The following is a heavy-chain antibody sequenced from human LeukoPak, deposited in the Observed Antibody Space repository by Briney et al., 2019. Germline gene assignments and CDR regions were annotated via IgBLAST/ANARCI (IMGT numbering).Heavy chain of an antibody. CDR1: GGTFSSYA. D-gene: IGHD1-26*01. V-gene: IGHV1-69*05. CDR3: AREIVGATGGYFDY. Sequence: SVKVSCKASGGTFSSYAISWVRQAPGQGREWMGRIIPIFGTANYAQKFQGRVTITTDESTSTAYMELSSLRSEDTAVYYCAREIVGATGGYFDYWGQGTLVTVSS. CDR2: IIPIFGTA. J-gene: IGHJ4*02.